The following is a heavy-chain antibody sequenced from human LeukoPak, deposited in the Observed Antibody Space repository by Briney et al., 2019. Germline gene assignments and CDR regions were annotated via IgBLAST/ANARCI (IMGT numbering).Heavy chain of an antibody. CDR3: ARVHSGSPH. D-gene: IGHD1-26*01. J-gene: IGHJ4*02. CDR1: GFTFSSYN. V-gene: IGHV3-21*01. CDR2: ISTTSNYI. Sequence: GGSLRLSCAASGFTFSSYNMIWVRQAPGRGLEWVSSISTTSNYIYYVDSVKGRFTISRDNAKNSLYLQMNSLRAEDTAVYYCARVHSGSPHWGQGTLVTVSS.